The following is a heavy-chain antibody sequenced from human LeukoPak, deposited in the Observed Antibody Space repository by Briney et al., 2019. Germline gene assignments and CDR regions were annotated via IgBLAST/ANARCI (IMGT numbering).Heavy chain of an antibody. CDR2: ISSSSSYI. V-gene: IGHV3-21*01. D-gene: IGHD3-10*01. CDR3: ARDRGSYYYGSGSYS. CDR1: GFTFSSYS. Sequence: GGSLRLSCAASGFTFSSYSMNWVRQAPGKGLEWVSSISSSSSYIYYADSVKGRFTISRDNAKNSLYLQMNSLRAEDTAVYYCARDRGSYYYGSGSYSWGQGTLVTVSS. J-gene: IGHJ5*02.